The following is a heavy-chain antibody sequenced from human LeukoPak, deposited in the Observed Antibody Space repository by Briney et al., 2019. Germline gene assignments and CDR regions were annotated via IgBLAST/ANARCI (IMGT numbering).Heavy chain of an antibody. CDR3: ARGFYDILTGYFRRDWYFDL. V-gene: IGHV5-51*01. CDR1: GCSFTTYW. Sequence: GESLKISCKGSGCSFTTYWIGWVRQMPGKGLEWMGIIYPGDSDTRYSPSFQGQVTISADKSISTAYLQWSSLKASDTAMYYCARGFYDILTGYFRRDWYFDLWGRGTLVTVSS. CDR2: IYPGDSDT. J-gene: IGHJ2*01. D-gene: IGHD3-9*01.